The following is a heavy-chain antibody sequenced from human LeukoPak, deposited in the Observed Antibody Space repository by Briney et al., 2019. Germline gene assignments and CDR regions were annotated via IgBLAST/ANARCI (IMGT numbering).Heavy chain of an antibody. J-gene: IGHJ3*01. Sequence: PGGSLRVSCSASGFTLSSYAMHWVRQAPGKGLEYVSVISSNGGSTYYADSVKGRFTISRDNSKNMLYLQMSSLRAEDTAVYYCVKALVPTTISGYAFYVSGQGTMVTVSS. D-gene: IGHD2-2*01. V-gene: IGHV3-64D*09. CDR3: VKALVPTTISGYAFYV. CDR2: ISSNGGST. CDR1: GFTLSSYA.